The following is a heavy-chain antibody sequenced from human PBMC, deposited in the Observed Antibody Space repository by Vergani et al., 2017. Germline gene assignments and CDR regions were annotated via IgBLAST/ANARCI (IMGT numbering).Heavy chain of an antibody. Sequence: EVQLVESGGGLVQPGGSLRLSCAASGFTFSSYEMNWVRQAPGKGLEWVSYISSSGSTIYYADSVKGRFTISRDNAKNSLYLQMNSLRAEDTAVYYCARGWNGYWFDPWGQGTLVTVSS. CDR1: GFTFSSYE. J-gene: IGHJ5*02. V-gene: IGHV3-48*03. CDR2: ISSSGSTI. CDR3: ARGWNGYWFDP. D-gene: IGHD5-24*01.